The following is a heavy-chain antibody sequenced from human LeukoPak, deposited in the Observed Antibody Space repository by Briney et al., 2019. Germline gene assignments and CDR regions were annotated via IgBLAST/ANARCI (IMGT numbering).Heavy chain of an antibody. J-gene: IGHJ4*02. CDR1: GSSLTTSKMC. D-gene: IGHD1-26*01. CDR2: IDWDDDK. Sequence: SGPALVKPTQTLTLTCTFSGSSLTTSKMCVNWIRQPPGKALEWLARIDWDDDKYYSTSLKTRLTISKDTSKNQVVLTMTNMDPVDTATYYCARKNSGSYFDYWGQGTLVTVSS. CDR3: ARKNSGSYFDY. V-gene: IGHV2-70*11.